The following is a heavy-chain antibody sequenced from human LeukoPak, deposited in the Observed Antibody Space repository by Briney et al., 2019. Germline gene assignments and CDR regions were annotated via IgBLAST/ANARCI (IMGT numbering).Heavy chain of an antibody. V-gene: IGHV3-23*01. D-gene: IGHD3-16*01. CDR3: ARELRTFDS. CDR1: GITYSSYA. CDR2: ISFSGGAT. Sequence: GGSLRLSCAASGITYSSYAMTWVRQAPGKGLEWVSSISFSGGATYFADSVKGRFTISRDNAKNSLSLQMNSLRAEDTAVYYCARELRTFDSWGQGTLVTVSS. J-gene: IGHJ4*02.